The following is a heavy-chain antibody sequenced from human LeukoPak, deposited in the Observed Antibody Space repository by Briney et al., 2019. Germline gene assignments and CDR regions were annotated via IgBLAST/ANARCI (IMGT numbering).Heavy chain of an antibody. V-gene: IGHV3-21*01. Sequence: GGSLRLSCAASGFAFSSYSMDWVRQAPGKGLEWVSSISSSSSYIYYADSVKGRFTISRDNAKNSLYLQMNSLRAEDTAVYYCARDPASGSYSTLSDYWGQGTLVTVST. J-gene: IGHJ4*02. D-gene: IGHD1-26*01. CDR3: ARDPASGSYSTLSDY. CDR1: GFAFSSYS. CDR2: ISSSSSYI.